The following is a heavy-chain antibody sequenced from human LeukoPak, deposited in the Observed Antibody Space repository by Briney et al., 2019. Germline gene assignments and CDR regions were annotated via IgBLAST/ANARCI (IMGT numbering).Heavy chain of an antibody. CDR3: AKGASMVRGTGPSDY. D-gene: IGHD3-10*01. J-gene: IGHJ4*02. V-gene: IGHV3-30*02. CDR1: GFTFSSYG. Sequence: GGSLRLSCAASGFTFSSYGMHWVRQAPGKGLEWVAFIRYDGSNKYYADSVKGRFTISRDNSKNTLYLQMNSLRAEDTAVYYCAKGASMVRGTGPSDYWGQGTLVTVSS. CDR2: IRYDGSNK.